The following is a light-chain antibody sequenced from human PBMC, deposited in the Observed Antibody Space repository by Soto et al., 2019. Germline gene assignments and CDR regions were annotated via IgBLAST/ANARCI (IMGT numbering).Light chain of an antibody. Sequence: QSALTQPASVSGSPGQSITISCTGTSSDIGVDNYVSWYQHHPGKAPKLLIFDVSNRPSGVSNRFSGSKSGNTASLTISGLQTEDEAAYYCTSYTGRGTLVFGGGTKLTVL. V-gene: IGLV2-14*03. CDR2: DVS. CDR1: SSDIGVDNY. J-gene: IGLJ2*01. CDR3: TSYTGRGTLV.